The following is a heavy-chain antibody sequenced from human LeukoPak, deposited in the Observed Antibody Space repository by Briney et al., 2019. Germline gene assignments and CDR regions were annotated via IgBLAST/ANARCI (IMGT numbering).Heavy chain of an antibody. J-gene: IGHJ4*02. CDR3: ARGRPGTAGTLGWRRFDY. CDR1: GGSINNYY. V-gene: IGHV4-4*07. CDR2: IYTRGST. Sequence: PSETLSLTCTVSGGSINNYYWSWIRQPAGKGLEWIGRIYTRGSTNYNPSLKSRVTISVDTSKNQFSLKLSSVTAADTAVYYCARGRPGTAGTLGWRRFDYWGQGTLVTVSS. D-gene: IGHD1-7*01.